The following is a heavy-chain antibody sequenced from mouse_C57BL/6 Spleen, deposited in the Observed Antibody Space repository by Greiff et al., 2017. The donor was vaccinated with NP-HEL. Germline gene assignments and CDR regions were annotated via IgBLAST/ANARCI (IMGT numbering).Heavy chain of an antibody. Sequence: EVKLVESGGGLVQPGGSLSLSCAASGFTFTDYYMSWVRQPPGKALEWLGFIRNNANGYTTEYSASVKGRFTISRDNSHSILYHQMNARRAEDSATYYCARYRASYYAMDYWGQGTSVTVSS. V-gene: IGHV7-3*01. CDR2: IRNNANGYTT. CDR1: GFTFTDYY. J-gene: IGHJ4*01. CDR3: ARYRASYYAMDY.